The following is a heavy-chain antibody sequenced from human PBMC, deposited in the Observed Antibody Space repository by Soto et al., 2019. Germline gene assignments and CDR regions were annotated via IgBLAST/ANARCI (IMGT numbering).Heavy chain of an antibody. J-gene: IGHJ6*02. CDR2: IDASGNT. CDR3: ARYSNNWFQTEGMDV. D-gene: IGHD1-20*01. CDR1: VDSISTYY. V-gene: IGHV4-4*07. Sequence: QVQLRESGPGLVKASVTLSLTSTVSVDSISTYYWTWIWRPAGKGLEWIGRIDASGNTNYNPSLQRRVTMSEDTSKKQFSLKLPSVTAADTAVYYCARYSNNWFQTEGMDVWGQGTTVTVSS.